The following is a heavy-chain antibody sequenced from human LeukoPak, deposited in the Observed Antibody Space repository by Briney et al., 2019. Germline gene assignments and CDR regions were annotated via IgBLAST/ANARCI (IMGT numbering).Heavy chain of an antibody. Sequence: SETLSLTCSVSGGSISDHYWSWIRQPPGKGLEWIAYIYYNEAPNYNPSLNARVTMSLDMSKNQFSLRLTPVTAADTAVYYCARGHYDLAPWGQGILVTVSS. V-gene: IGHV4-59*08. CDR3: ARGHYDLAP. CDR1: GGSISDHY. D-gene: IGHD3/OR15-3a*01. CDR2: IYYNEAP. J-gene: IGHJ5*02.